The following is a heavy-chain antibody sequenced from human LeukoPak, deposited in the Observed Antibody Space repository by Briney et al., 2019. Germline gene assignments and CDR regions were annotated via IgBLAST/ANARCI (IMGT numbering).Heavy chain of an antibody. CDR3: AGGQMFTSGGFES. D-gene: IGHD6-19*01. J-gene: IGHJ4*02. CDR2: LYTGGDT. V-gene: IGHV3-53*01. Sequence: GGSLRLSCAASAFSVSDKYMSWVRQAPGKGLEWVSVLYTGGDTFYADSVRGRFTISRDNFRNTVSFQMNSLRADDTALYYCAGGQMFTSGGFESWGQGALVTVSS. CDR1: AFSVSDKY.